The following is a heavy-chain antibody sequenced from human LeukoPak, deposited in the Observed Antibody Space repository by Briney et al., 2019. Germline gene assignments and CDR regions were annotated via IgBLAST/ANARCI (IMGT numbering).Heavy chain of an antibody. CDR1: GYTFTGYY. CDR3: ARDLDYGSGSYNGDC. J-gene: IGHJ4*02. D-gene: IGHD3-10*01. V-gene: IGHV1-2*02. Sequence: ASVKVSCKASGYTFTGYYMHWVRQAPGQGLEWMGWINPNSGGTNYAQKFQGRVTMTRDTSISTAYVELSSLRSDDTALYYCARDLDYGSGSYNGDCWGQGTQVTVSS. CDR2: INPNSGGT.